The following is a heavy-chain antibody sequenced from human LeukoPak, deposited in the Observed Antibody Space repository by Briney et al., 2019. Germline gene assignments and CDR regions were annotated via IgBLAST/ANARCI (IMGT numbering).Heavy chain of an antibody. CDR2: ISYDGIHK. CDR1: QFTFNSYA. Sequence: GGSLRLSCVGSQFTFNSYALHWVRQAPGKGLEWVAVISYDGIHKYYADSVKGRFTISRDNSRNTLYLQMNSLRPEDTAVYYCAKAKEITMVRGVLDYWGQGTLVTVSS. D-gene: IGHD3-10*01. J-gene: IGHJ4*02. CDR3: AKAKEITMVRGVLDY. V-gene: IGHV3-30-3*01.